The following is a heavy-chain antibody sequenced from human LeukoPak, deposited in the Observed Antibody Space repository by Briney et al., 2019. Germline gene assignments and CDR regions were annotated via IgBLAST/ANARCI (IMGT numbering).Heavy chain of an antibody. CDR1: GFTVSSTY. CDR3: AIRSPSGTYFDN. Sequence: GGSLRLSCAASGFTVSSTYMTWVRPAPGEGLEWVSLIYSVSSTYYADSVKGRFTISRDNSKNTLYLQMNNLRIEDTAVYYCAIRSPSGTYFDNWGQGTLVTVSS. D-gene: IGHD1-26*01. CDR2: IYSVSST. V-gene: IGHV3-66*02. J-gene: IGHJ4*02.